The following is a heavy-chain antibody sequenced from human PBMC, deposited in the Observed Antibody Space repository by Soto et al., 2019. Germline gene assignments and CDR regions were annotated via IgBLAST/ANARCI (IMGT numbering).Heavy chain of an antibody. D-gene: IGHD4-17*01. CDR2: IDHLGNT. Sequence: QVQLHQWGSGLLKPSDTLSLSCAVYGGTYNDYYWSWIRQPPGKGLEWIGEIDHLGNTNYSPSFKRRVTISEDKSKNQFSLTLTSVTAADAAVYFCANDYGDYRNDVFDIWSQGTEVTGTS. V-gene: IGHV4-34*08. J-gene: IGHJ3*02. CDR3: ANDYGDYRNDVFDI. CDR1: GGTYNDYY.